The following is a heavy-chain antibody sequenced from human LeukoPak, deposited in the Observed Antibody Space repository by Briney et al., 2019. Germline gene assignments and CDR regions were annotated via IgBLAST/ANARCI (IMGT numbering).Heavy chain of an antibody. CDR1: GFTFSNYA. V-gene: IGHV3-23*01. J-gene: IGHJ5*01. CDR3: AKTTYYYDSSEEFDS. Sequence: GGSLRLSCAASGFTFSNYAMNWVRQAPGKGLEWVSVISGSGGSPYYANSVKGRFTVSRDNSKNTLYLQMNSLRAEDTAVYYCAKTTYYYDSSEEFDSWGQGTLVTVSS. D-gene: IGHD3-22*01. CDR2: ISGSGGSP.